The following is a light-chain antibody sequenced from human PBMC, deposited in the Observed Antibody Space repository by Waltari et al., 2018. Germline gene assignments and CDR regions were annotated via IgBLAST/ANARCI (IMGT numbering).Light chain of an antibody. CDR3: STWDGSLTGVV. J-gene: IGLJ3*02. Sequence: QSVLTQPPSASGTPGQRVTLSCFRSSSNIGGPTLNCYQHPPGTAPKLLIYNNNQRPSGVPDRFSGSKSGTSASLALSGLQSDDEAHYYCSTWDGSLTGVVFGGGTKLTVL. CDR2: NNN. CDR1: SSNIGGPT. V-gene: IGLV1-44*01.